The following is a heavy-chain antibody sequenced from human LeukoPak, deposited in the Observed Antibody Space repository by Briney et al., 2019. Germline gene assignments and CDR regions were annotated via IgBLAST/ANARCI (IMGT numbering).Heavy chain of an antibody. CDR2: ISGSGGST. CDR1: GFTFSSYA. D-gene: IGHD2-21*02. J-gene: IGHJ4*02. Sequence: GGSLRLSRAASGFTFSSYAMSWVRQAPGKGLEGVSGISGSGGSTYYADSVKGRFTISRDNSRNTLYLQMNSLRAEDTALYYCAKDLAIVVVTATDYWGQGTLVTVSS. V-gene: IGHV3-23*01. CDR3: AKDLAIVVVTATDY.